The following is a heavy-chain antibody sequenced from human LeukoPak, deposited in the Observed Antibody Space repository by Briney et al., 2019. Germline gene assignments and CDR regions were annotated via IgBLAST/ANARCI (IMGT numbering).Heavy chain of an antibody. Sequence: GASVKVSCKASGYTFTGYYMHWVRQAPGQGLEWMGWINPNSGGTNYAQKFQGRVTMTRDTSTSTVYMELSSLRSEDTAVYYCARDLATVTRGSGYWGQGTLVTVSS. CDR1: GYTFTGYY. V-gene: IGHV1-2*02. D-gene: IGHD4-17*01. CDR2: INPNSGGT. J-gene: IGHJ4*02. CDR3: ARDLATVTRGSGY.